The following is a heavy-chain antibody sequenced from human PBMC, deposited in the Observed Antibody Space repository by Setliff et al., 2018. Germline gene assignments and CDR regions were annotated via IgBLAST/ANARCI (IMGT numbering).Heavy chain of an antibody. Sequence: KASETLSLTCTVSGGSISSGDYYWSWIRQPPGKGLEWIGYIYYSGSTYYNPSLKSRVTISVDTSKNQFSLKLSSVTAADTAVYYCARAGWLAQGGFDYWGQGTLVTVSS. CDR3: ARAGWLAQGGFDY. CDR2: IYYSGST. CDR1: GGSISSGDYY. D-gene: IGHD5-12*01. J-gene: IGHJ4*02. V-gene: IGHV4-30-4*08.